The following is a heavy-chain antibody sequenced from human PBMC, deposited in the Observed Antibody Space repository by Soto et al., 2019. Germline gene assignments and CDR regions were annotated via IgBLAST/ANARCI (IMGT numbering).Heavy chain of an antibody. CDR2: INAGNGNT. V-gene: IGHV1-3*01. D-gene: IGHD3-3*01. Sequence: ASVKVSCKASGYTFTSYAMHWVRQAPGQRLEWMGWINAGNGNTKYSQKFQGRVTITRDTSASTAYMELSSLRSEDTAVYYCARSYRIFRVEVGWFDPWGQGTLVTVSS. CDR1: GYTFTSYA. J-gene: IGHJ5*02. CDR3: ARSYRIFRVEVGWFDP.